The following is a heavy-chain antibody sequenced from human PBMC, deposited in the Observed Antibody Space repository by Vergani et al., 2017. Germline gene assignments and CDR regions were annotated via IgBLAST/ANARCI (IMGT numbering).Heavy chain of an antibody. V-gene: IGHV1-69*09. J-gene: IGHJ3*02. D-gene: IGHD1-14*01. CDR1: GGNFGSFG. CDR2: SVPILDIT. CDR3: AXDRTETTDDAFDI. Sequence: VQLVQSGAEMKKPGSSVKVSCKSSGGNFGSFGFSWVRHAPGQGLEWMGRSVPILDITNYAKMFMGRVSSTADKSTGTLYLDSSDLRSADTAMYYCAXDRTETTDDAFDIWGQGTLVSVSS.